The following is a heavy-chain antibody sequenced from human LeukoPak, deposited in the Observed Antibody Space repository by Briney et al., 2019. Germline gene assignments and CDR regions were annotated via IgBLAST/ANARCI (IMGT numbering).Heavy chain of an antibody. V-gene: IGHV3-21*01. CDR3: ARANSGYYDFWSGYSLLDYMDV. Sequence: GGSLRLSCAASGFTFSDYTMNWVRQAPGKGLEWVSSISSSSTYIYYADSVEGRFTISRDNTKNSLYLQMNSLRAEDTAVYYCARANSGYYDFWSGYSLLDYMDVWGKGTTVTVSS. D-gene: IGHD3-3*01. J-gene: IGHJ6*03. CDR1: GFTFSDYT. CDR2: ISSSSTYI.